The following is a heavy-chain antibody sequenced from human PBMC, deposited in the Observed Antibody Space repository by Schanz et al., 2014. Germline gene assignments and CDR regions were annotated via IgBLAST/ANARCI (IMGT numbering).Heavy chain of an antibody. Sequence: VQLVESGGGLVQSGGSLRLSCAASRFTFNAYDMYWIRQAPGKGLEWVALILHDGSNKNSADSVKGRFTISRDNSKNTLYLQMNSLRAEDTAVYYCARSGVDVWGQGTTVTVSS. V-gene: IGHV3-30*03. D-gene: IGHD3-10*01. J-gene: IGHJ6*02. CDR3: ARSGVDV. CDR2: ILHDGSNK. CDR1: RFTFNAYD.